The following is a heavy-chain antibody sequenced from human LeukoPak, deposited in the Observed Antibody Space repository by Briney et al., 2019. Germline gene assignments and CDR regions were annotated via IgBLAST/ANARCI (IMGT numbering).Heavy chain of an antibody. CDR3: VGGWIDQGVISPDY. V-gene: IGHV4-31*03. CDR1: GGSISSGAYW. J-gene: IGHJ4*02. Sequence: SETLSLTCTVAGGSISSGAYWWTWIRQDPVKGLEWIGYIYYSGNAYYNPSLRSRVNISVDTSKNQFSLNLRSVTAADTAVYYCVGGWIDQGVISPDYWGQGTLVTVSS. D-gene: IGHD3-22*01. CDR2: IYYSGNA.